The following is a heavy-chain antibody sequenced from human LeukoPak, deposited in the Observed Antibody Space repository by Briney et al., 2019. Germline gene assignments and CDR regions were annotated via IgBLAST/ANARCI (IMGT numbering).Heavy chain of an antibody. CDR2: INPNSGGT. Sequence: RVASVKVSCKASGYTFTGYYMHWVRQAPGQGLEWMGWINPNSGGTNYAQKFQGRVTMTRDTSISTAYMELSRLRSDDTAVYYRAGGYSSSWFLSDWGQGTLVTVSS. V-gene: IGHV1-2*02. J-gene: IGHJ4*02. CDR1: GYTFTGYY. D-gene: IGHD6-13*01. CDR3: AGGYSSSWFLSD.